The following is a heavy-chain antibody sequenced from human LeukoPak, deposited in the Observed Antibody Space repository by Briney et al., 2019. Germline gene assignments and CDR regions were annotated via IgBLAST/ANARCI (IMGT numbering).Heavy chain of an antibody. D-gene: IGHD1/OR15-1a*01. V-gene: IGHV1-69*05. J-gene: IGHJ4*02. CDR2: ITPIFGTA. CDR3: AREQLEQSETVQGYFDY. CDR1: GGTFSSYA. Sequence: SSVKVSCKASGGTFSSYAISWVRQAPGQGLEWMGRITPIFGTANYAQKFQGRVTITTDESTSTAYMELSSLRSEDTAVYYCAREQLEQSETVQGYFDYWGQGTLVTVSS.